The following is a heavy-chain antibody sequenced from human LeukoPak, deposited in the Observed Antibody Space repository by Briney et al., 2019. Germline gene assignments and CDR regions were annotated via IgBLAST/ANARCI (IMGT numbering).Heavy chain of an antibody. V-gene: IGHV3-9*01. CDR2: ISWNSGSI. Sequence: GGSLRLSCAASGFTFDDYAMHWVRQAPGKGLEWVSGISWNSGSIGYADSVKGRFTISRDNAKNSLYLQMNSLRAEDTALYYCAKNYDILTGYLPDAFDIRGQGTMVTVSS. D-gene: IGHD3-9*01. CDR3: AKNYDILTGYLPDAFDI. CDR1: GFTFDDYA. J-gene: IGHJ3*02.